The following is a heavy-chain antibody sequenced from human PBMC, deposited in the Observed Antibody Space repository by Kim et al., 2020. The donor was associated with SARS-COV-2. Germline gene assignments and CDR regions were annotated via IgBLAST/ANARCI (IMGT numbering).Heavy chain of an antibody. CDR2: ISSSSSTI. D-gene: IGHD4-17*01. Sequence: GGSLRLSCAASGFTSSSYSMNWVRQAPGKGLEWVSYISSSSSTIYYADSVKGRFTISRDNAKNSLYLQMNSLRAEDTAVYYCAREETVTTGYYYYYYGMDVWGQGTTVTVSS. CDR1: GFTSSSYS. CDR3: AREETVTTGYYYYYYGMDV. V-gene: IGHV3-48*04. J-gene: IGHJ6*02.